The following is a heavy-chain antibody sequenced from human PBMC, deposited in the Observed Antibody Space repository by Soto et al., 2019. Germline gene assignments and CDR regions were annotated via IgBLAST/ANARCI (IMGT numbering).Heavy chain of an antibody. CDR2: MYYSGST. CDR3: ARDRGMGSVRGIMFYGMDV. CDR1: GGSISSGDYY. J-gene: IGHJ6*02. D-gene: IGHD3-10*01. Sequence: SETLSLTCTVSGGSISSGDYYWSWIRQPPGKGLEWIGYMYYSGSTYYNPSLKSRVTISVDTSKNQLSLKLSSVTAADTAVYYCARDRGMGSVRGIMFYGMDVWGQGTTVTVSS. V-gene: IGHV4-30-4*01.